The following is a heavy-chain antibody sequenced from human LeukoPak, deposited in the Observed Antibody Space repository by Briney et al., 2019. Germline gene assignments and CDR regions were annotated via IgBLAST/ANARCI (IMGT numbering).Heavy chain of an antibody. CDR3: ARGGSTTYTYSSPPIGFDY. Sequence: SETLSLICNVTNDSVNTHYWSWIRQSAETGLEWIGHIFFSGNTKYNPSLESRVTISLDRYNNRFSLSLTAVTAADTAVYYCARGGSTTYTYSSPPIGFDYWGQGTLVTVSS. J-gene: IGHJ4*02. CDR1: NDSVNTHY. D-gene: IGHD6-19*01. V-gene: IGHV4-4*08. CDR2: IFFSGNT.